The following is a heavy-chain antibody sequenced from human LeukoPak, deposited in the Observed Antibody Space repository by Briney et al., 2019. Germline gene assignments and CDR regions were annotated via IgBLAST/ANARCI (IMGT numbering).Heavy chain of an antibody. CDR1: GFTLSSYS. J-gene: IGHJ5*02. Sequence: GGSLRLSCAASGFTLSSYSMNWVRQAPGKGLEWVSSISSSSSYIYYADSVKGRFTISRDNAKNSLYLQMNSLRAEDTAVYYCARDRGSSSPVYNWFDPWGQGTLVTVSS. CDR3: ARDRGSSSPVYNWFDP. V-gene: IGHV3-21*01. D-gene: IGHD6-6*01. CDR2: ISSSSSYI.